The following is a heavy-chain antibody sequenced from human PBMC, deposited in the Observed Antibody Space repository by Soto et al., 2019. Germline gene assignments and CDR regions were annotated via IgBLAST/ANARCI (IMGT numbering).Heavy chain of an antibody. CDR3: AVPGAGDFDY. Sequence: SETLSLTCAVSGASISNTDWWRWVRQPPGEGLEWIEEIYHSGTTNCDPSLKSRVTISLDKSKSLFSLTLTSLTAADTAVYYCAVPGAGDFDYWGQGTLVTISS. CDR1: GASISNTDW. D-gene: IGHD1-26*01. J-gene: IGHJ4*02. CDR2: IYHSGTT. V-gene: IGHV4-4*02.